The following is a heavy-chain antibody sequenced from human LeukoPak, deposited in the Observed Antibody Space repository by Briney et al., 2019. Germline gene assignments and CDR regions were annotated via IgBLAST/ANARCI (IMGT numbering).Heavy chain of an antibody. J-gene: IGHJ4*02. V-gene: IGHV1-46*01. CDR3: ARGGFNCSGGSCYSIFAY. CDR1: GYTFTSYY. CDR2: INPSGGST. D-gene: IGHD2-15*01. Sequence: ASVKVSCKASGYTFTSYYMHWVRQAPGQGLEWMGIINPSGGSTSYAQKFQGRVTMHRDMSTSTVYMELSSLRSEGTAVYYCARGGFNCSGGSCYSIFAYWGQGTLVTVST.